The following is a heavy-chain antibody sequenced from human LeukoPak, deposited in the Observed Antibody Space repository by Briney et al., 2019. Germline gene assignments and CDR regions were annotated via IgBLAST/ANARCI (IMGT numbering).Heavy chain of an antibody. D-gene: IGHD2-2*02. CDR1: GFTFDDYA. CDR2: ISWNSGSI. J-gene: IGHJ3*02. V-gene: IGHV3-9*01. Sequence: GRSLRLSCAASGFTFDDYALHWVRQAPGKGLEWVSGISWNSGSIGYADSVKGRFTISRDNAKNSLYLQMNSLRAEDTAVYYCASPYCSSTSCYIEAFDIWGQGTMVTVSS. CDR3: ASPYCSSTSCYIEAFDI.